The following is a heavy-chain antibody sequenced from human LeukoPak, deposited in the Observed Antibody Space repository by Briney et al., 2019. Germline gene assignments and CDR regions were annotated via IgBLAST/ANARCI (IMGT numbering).Heavy chain of an antibody. J-gene: IGHJ6*02. D-gene: IGHD1-1*01. V-gene: IGHV4-59*01. CDR3: ARHGIPSFYGMDV. CDR2: IHYSGST. CDR1: GASISSYY. Sequence: SETLSLTCTVSGASISSYYWSWIRQPPGKGLEWIGYIHYSGSTNYNSSLKSRVTISLDTSKNQFSLKLRSVTAADTAVYYCARHGIPSFYGMDVWGQGTTVTVSS.